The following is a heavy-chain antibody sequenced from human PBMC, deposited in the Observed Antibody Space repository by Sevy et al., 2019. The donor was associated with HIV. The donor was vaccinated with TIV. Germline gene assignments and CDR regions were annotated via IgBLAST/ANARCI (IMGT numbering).Heavy chain of an antibody. V-gene: IGHV3-23*01. Sequence: GGSLRLSCAASGFDFSIYSMSWVRQAPGKGLEWVSTLSFGCGKINYADSVKGRFIISRDNSKSSVYLQMNNMRVEDTAVYYCAREGCTKPHDYWGQGTLVTVSS. CDR2: LSFGCGKI. J-gene: IGHJ4*02. CDR3: AREGCTKPHDY. D-gene: IGHD2-8*01. CDR1: GFDFSIYS.